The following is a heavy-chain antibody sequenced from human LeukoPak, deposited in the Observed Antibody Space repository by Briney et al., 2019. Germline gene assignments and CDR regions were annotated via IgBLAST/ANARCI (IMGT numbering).Heavy chain of an antibody. CDR1: GFTIIGFW. D-gene: IGHD1-1*01. V-gene: IGHV3-74*01. CDR2: MNSAGTTI. CDR3: IREVQVRASASLGL. J-gene: IGHJ4*01. Sequence: GGSLRLSCAASGFTIIGFWMHWVRQVPGEGLVWVARMNSAGTTINYADSVKGRFTISRDNVRNTLHLQMNNLSLEDTAVYFCIREVQVRASASLGLWGRGTLVTVS.